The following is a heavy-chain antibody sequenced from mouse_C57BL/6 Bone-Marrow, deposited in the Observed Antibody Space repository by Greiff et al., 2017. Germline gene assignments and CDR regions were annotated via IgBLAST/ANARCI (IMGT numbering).Heavy chain of an antibody. CDR2: IDPETGGT. J-gene: IGHJ2*01. CDR3: TRPCDGYYWSYFDY. CDR1: GYTFTDYE. V-gene: IGHV1-15*01. Sequence: VQLQQSGAELVRPGASVTLSCKASGYTFTDYEMHWVQQTPVHGLEWIGAIDPETGGTAYNQKFKGKAILTADKSSSTAYMELRSLTSEDSAVYYCTRPCDGYYWSYFDYWGQGTTLTVAS. D-gene: IGHD2-3*01.